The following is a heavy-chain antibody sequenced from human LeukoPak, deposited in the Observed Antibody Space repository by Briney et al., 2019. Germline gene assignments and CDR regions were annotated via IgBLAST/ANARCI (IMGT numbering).Heavy chain of an antibody. Sequence: PERSLRLSCSASGLTFSHYGFHWVRQAPGKGLEWVAVIWSDGSNKYYGDSVKGRFIIYRDDSQNTISLQMNSLRSEDAGGYYCAKDAQRGFDYSNSLEYWGQGSLVIVSS. CDR3: AKDAQRGFDYSNSLEY. CDR2: IWSDGSNK. CDR1: GLTFSHYG. J-gene: IGHJ4*02. V-gene: IGHV3-33*06. D-gene: IGHD4-11*01.